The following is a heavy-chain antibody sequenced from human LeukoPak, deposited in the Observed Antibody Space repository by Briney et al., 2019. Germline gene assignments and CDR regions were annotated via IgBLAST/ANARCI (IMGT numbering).Heavy chain of an antibody. J-gene: IGHJ5*02. CDR1: GGSISSYY. Sequence: SETLSLTCTVSGGSISSYYWSWIRQPPGKGLEWIGYIYYSGSTNYNPSLKSRVTISVDTSKNQFSLKLSSVTAADTAVYYCARGGGSRYDFWSGYHRGAWFDPWGQGTLVTVSS. V-gene: IGHV4-59*12. CDR2: IYYSGST. CDR3: ARGGGSRYDFWSGYHRGAWFDP. D-gene: IGHD3-3*01.